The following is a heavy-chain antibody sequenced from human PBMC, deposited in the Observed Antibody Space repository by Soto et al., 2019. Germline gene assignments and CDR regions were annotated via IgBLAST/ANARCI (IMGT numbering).Heavy chain of an antibody. V-gene: IGHV5-51*01. CDR3: ARLDWQQLDFAY. CDR2: IYPGDSYT. CDR1: GYTFTDYW. D-gene: IGHD3-3*01. Sequence: VQLVQSGAQVKKPGDSLMISCEISGYTFTDYWIAWVRQMPGKGLEWMGIIYPGDSYTTYSPSFKGRVTISADNSITTAYLLWSSLKASDTAMYYCARLDWQQLDFAYWCQGTLVTVSS. J-gene: IGHJ4*02.